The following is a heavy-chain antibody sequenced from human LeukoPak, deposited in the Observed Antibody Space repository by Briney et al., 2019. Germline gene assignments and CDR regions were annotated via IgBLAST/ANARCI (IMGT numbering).Heavy chain of an antibody. CDR3: ARRRRYCTSTTCYDDFFDY. CDR2: IYPGDSDT. V-gene: IGHV5-51*01. J-gene: IGHJ4*02. D-gene: IGHD2/OR15-2a*01. CDR1: GYSFTSYW. Sequence: GESLKISCKGSGYSFTSYWIGWVRQMPGKGLEWMGIIYPGDSDTRYSPSFQGQVTISVDKSNNTAYLQWSDLKASDAAIYYCARRRRYCTSTTCYDDFFDYWGQGTLVTVSS.